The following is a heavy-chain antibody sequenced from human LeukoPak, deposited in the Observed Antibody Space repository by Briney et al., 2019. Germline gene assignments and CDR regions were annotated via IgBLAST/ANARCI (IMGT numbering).Heavy chain of an antibody. D-gene: IGHD1-26*01. CDR1: GFPFRDHA. CDR2: IRTNPNGATV. Sequence: PGRSLGLSCTASGFPFRDHAMSWVRQAPGKGLEWVGFIRTNPNGATVEYAASVKARFTISRDDSKNIAYLEMNSLKTEDTAVYYCVRNSGTYRGYGLDVWGQGTTVTVSS. CDR3: VRNSGTYRGYGLDV. J-gene: IGHJ6*02. V-gene: IGHV3-49*04.